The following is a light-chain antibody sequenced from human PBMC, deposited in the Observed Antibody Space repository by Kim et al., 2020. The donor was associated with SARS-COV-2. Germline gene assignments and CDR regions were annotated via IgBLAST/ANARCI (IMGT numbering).Light chain of an antibody. CDR2: DVS. Sequence: PGQSVTISCTGTSSDVGGYDYVSWYQQHPGKAPKLMIYDVSKRPSGVPDRFSGSKSGNTASLTISGLQAEDEADYYCCSSAGTHVVFGGGTQLTVL. CDR3: CSSAGTHVV. CDR1: SSDVGGYDY. V-gene: IGLV2-11*01. J-gene: IGLJ2*01.